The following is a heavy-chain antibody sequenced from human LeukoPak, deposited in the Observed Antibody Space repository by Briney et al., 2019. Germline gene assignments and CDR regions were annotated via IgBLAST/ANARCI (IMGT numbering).Heavy chain of an antibody. CDR3: AKDTGGNVAYFYAMDV. J-gene: IGHJ6*02. V-gene: IGHV3-9*01. Sequence: TGGSLRLSCVGSGFAFHNYAMHWVRRPPGKGLEWVSAINWNSDTKAYADSVKGRFTISRDRARNSLYLQMDSLRPEDTALYYCAKDTGGNVAYFYAMDVWGQGTSVTVSS. CDR2: INWNSDTK. CDR1: GFAFHNYA. D-gene: IGHD4-23*01.